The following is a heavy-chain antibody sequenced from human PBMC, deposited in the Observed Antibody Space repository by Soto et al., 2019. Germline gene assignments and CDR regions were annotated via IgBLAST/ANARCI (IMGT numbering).Heavy chain of an antibody. Sequence: LSYEGSGCRFTSSWFGSVRQKTGKGLEWMGIIYPGYSDTRYSPSFQGQVTISADKSISTAYLQWSSLKASDTAMYYCARQPHYDFWSGYFPHPNTRPPYYYYGMDVWGQGTTVTGSS. CDR3: ARQPHYDFWSGYFPHPNTRPPYYYYGMDV. V-gene: IGHV5-51*01. CDR2: IYPGYSDT. CDR1: GCRFTSSW. J-gene: IGHJ6*02. D-gene: IGHD3-3*01.